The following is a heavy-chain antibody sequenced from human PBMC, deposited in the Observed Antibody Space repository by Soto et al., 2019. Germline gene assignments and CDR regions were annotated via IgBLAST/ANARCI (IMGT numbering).Heavy chain of an antibody. D-gene: IGHD3-10*01. CDR3: ARDSGSYYNLPYYMDV. CDR2: IYYSGST. J-gene: IGHJ6*03. V-gene: IGHV4-59*01. Sequence: SETLSLTCTVSGGSISSYYWSWIRQPPGKGLEWIGYIYYSGSTNYNPSLKSRVTISVDTSKNQFSLKLSSVTAADTAVYYCARDSGSYYNLPYYMDVWGKGTTVTVSS. CDR1: GGSISSYY.